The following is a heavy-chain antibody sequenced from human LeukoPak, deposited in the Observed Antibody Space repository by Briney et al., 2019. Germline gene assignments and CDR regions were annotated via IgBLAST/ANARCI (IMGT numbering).Heavy chain of an antibody. V-gene: IGHV4-39*07. CDR2: IYYSGST. Sequence: SETLSLTCTVSGGSISSSSYYWGWIRQPPGKGLEWIGSIYYSGSTYYNPSLKSRVTISVDTSKNQFSLKLSSVTAADMAVYYCARDQRTSEGSIAAAGLDYWGQGTLVTVSS. J-gene: IGHJ4*02. CDR3: ARDQRTSEGSIAAAGLDY. D-gene: IGHD6-13*01. CDR1: GGSISSSSYY.